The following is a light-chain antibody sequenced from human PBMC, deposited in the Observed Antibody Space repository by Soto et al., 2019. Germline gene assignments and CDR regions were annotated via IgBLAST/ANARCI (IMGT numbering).Light chain of an antibody. Sequence: QAALTQPASVSGAPGQSITISCTGTSSDVGGYKFVSWYQQHPGTAPKLMIYEVSNRPSGVSSRFSGSKSGNTASLTISGLQAEDEADYFCGSYTGSIYVVGTGT. CDR1: SSDVGGYKF. CDR2: EVS. J-gene: IGLJ1*01. V-gene: IGLV2-14*01. CDR3: GSYTGSIYV.